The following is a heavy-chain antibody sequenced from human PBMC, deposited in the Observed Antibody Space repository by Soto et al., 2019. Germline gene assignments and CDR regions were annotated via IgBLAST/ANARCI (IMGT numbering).Heavy chain of an antibody. CDR1: GYTFTHYD. Sequence: QVQLVQSGADMKKPGASVKVSCKASGYTFTHYDINWVRQATGQGLEWMGWMNPNTGNTGFAQKFQDRVTMTRNTSISTAYMELSSLRSEDTALYFGARGWWGPPFDFWGQGTPVTVSS. CDR2: MNPNTGNT. J-gene: IGHJ4*02. CDR3: ARGWWGPPFDF. V-gene: IGHV1-8*01. D-gene: IGHD2-15*01.